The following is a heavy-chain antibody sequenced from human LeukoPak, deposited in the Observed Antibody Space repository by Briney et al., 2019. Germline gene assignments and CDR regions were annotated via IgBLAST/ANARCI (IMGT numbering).Heavy chain of an antibody. D-gene: IGHD4-17*01. V-gene: IGHV4-34*01. J-gene: IGHJ3*02. Sequence: PSETLSLTCAVYGGSFSGYYWSWIRQPPGKGLEWIGEINHSGSTNYNPSLKSRVTISVDTSKNQFSMKLSSVTAADTAVYYCARVFLRSVTSYNAFDIWGQGTLVTVSA. CDR1: GGSFSGYY. CDR3: ARVFLRSVTSYNAFDI. CDR2: INHSGST.